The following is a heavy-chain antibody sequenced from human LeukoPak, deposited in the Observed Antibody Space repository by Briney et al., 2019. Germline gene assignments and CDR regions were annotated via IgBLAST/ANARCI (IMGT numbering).Heavy chain of an antibody. CDR3: ARLSANYYYYGMDV. CDR1: GYTFTSYG. D-gene: IGHD6-13*01. J-gene: IGHJ6*02. CDR2: ISAYNGNT. Sequence: ASVKVACKASGYTFTSYGISWVRQAPGQGLEWMGWISAYNGNTNYAQKLQGRVTMTTDTSTSTAYMELRSLRSDDTAVYYCARLSANYYYYGMDVWGQGTTVTVSS. V-gene: IGHV1-18*01.